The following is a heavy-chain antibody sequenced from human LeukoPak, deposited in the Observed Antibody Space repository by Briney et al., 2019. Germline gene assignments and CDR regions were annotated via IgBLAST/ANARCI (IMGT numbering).Heavy chain of an antibody. Sequence: SETLSLTCSVSGYSISSGYYWGWMRQAPGKGLEWIGSTYRTGSTYYNPHLKSRVTMSVDTSKNQFSLRLNSVTAADTAVYYCASPAAMSNYYMDVWGKGTTVTVSS. V-gene: IGHV4-38-2*02. D-gene: IGHD2-2*01. CDR3: ASPAAMSNYYMDV. J-gene: IGHJ6*03. CDR2: TYRTGST. CDR1: GYSISSGYY.